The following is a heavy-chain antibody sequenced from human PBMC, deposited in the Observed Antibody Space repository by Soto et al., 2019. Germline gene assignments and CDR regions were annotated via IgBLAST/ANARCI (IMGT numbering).Heavy chain of an antibody. CDR2: IYHTGST. D-gene: IGHD3-10*01. J-gene: IGHJ4*02. CDR3: ARGSYGSGSYFQAYCDF. CDR1: GGSISSTDY. Sequence: QVHLQESGPGLVEPSQTLSLTCSVSGGSISSTDYWSWIRQTPGKGLEWIGYIYHTGSTKYNPSLKSRLSISLDTSKKQFYLRLSSLTAADTALYYCARGSYGSGSYFQAYCDFWGQGTLVTVSS. V-gene: IGHV4-30-4*01.